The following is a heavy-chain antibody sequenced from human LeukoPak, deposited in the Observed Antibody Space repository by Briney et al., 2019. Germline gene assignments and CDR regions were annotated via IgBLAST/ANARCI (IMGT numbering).Heavy chain of an antibody. D-gene: IGHD1-14*01. J-gene: IGHJ2*01. CDR3: ARVLSGAYWYFDL. CDR2: ISHSGSTI. Sequence: PGGSLRLSCAASGFTFSSYEMSWVRQAPGKGLEWVSYISHSGSTIYYADSVKGRLTISRDIAKNSLFLQMNSLRAEDTAIYYCARVLSGAYWYFDLWGRGTLVTVSS. V-gene: IGHV3-48*03. CDR1: GFTFSSYE.